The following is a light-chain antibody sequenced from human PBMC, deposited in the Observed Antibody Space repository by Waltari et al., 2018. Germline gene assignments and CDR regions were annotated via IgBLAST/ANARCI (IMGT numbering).Light chain of an antibody. CDR3: QQYGSSPFT. CDR2: GAS. Sequence: EIVLTQSPGTLSLSREERPTLSCRASQSVSSSYLAWYQQKPGQAPRLLIYGASSRATGIPDRFSGSGSGTDFTLTISRLEPEDFAVYYCQQYGSSPFTFGPGTKVDIK. J-gene: IGKJ3*01. V-gene: IGKV3-20*01. CDR1: QSVSSSY.